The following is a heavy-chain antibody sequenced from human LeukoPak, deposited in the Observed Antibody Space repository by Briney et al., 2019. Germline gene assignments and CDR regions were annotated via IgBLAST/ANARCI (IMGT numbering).Heavy chain of an antibody. D-gene: IGHD3-3*01. CDR3: ARAEATIFGVVISGALDY. Sequence: SVKVSCKASGGTFSSYAISWVRQATGQGLEWMGGIIPIFGTANYAQKFQGRVTITADESTSTAYMELSSLRSEDTAVYYCARAEATIFGVVISGALDYWGQGTLVTVSS. J-gene: IGHJ4*02. CDR1: GGTFSSYA. CDR2: IIPIFGTA. V-gene: IGHV1-69*01.